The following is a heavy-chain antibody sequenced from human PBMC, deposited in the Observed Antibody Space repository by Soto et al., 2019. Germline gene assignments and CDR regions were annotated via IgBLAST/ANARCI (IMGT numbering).Heavy chain of an antibody. CDR1: GFSFDDYA. V-gene: IGHV3-9*01. Sequence: GGSLRLSCAASGFSFDDYAMHWVRQVPGKGLEWVSGINWNSGSIGYADSVKGRFAISRDNAKNSLHPQMNSLRAEDTAFYYCVKDESINWYSGHFRHWGQGTLVTVSS. CDR3: VKDESINWYSGHFRH. D-gene: IGHD6-13*01. J-gene: IGHJ1*01. CDR2: INWNSGSI.